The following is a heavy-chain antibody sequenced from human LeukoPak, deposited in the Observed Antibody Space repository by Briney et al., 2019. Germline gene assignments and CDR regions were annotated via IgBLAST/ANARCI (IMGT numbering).Heavy chain of an antibody. D-gene: IGHD3-10*01. V-gene: IGHV4-59*12. CDR3: ARGPFPNYYGSGSFES. CDR2: VYFTEST. Sequence: SETLSLTCTVSGGSISTYYWSWLRRPPGKGLEWVGYVYFTESTKYNPSLKTRVTISLDTSNNQFSLNLRSVTAADTAVYYCARGPFPNYYGSGSFESWGQGALVTVSS. J-gene: IGHJ4*02. CDR1: GGSISTYY.